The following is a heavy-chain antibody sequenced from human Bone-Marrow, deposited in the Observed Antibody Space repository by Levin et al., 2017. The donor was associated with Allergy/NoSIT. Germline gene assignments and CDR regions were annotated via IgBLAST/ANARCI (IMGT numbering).Heavy chain of an antibody. Sequence: GGSLRLSCGASGFTFSNYAMNWVRQAPGKGLEWVSSIGDSGGNTYYADSVKGRFTISRDNSKDTLYLQMNSLRAEDTALSYCAKDRDRYGWDFDYWGQGSLVTVSS. V-gene: IGHV3-23*01. J-gene: IGHJ4*02. D-gene: IGHD5-18*01. CDR2: IGDSGGNT. CDR1: GFTFSNYA. CDR3: AKDRDRYGWDFDY.